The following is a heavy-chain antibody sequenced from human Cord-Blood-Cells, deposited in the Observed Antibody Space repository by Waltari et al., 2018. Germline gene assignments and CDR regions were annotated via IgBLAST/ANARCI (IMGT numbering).Heavy chain of an antibody. Sequence: QVQLQESGPGLVKPSETLSLTCAVSGYSISSGYYWGWIRQPPGKGLEWIGSICHSGSTYYNPSLKSRVTISVDTSKNQFSLKLSSVTAADTAVYYCARVGSGSYESRSGFDYWGQGTLVTVSS. CDR3: ARVGSGSYESRSGFDY. V-gene: IGHV4-38-2*01. CDR2: ICHSGST. D-gene: IGHD1-26*01. CDR1: GYSISSGYY. J-gene: IGHJ4*02.